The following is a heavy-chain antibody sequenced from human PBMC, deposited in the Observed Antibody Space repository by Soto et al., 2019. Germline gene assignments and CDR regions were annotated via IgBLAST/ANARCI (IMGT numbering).Heavy chain of an antibody. Sequence: GGSLRLSCAASGISFSTYAMNWFRQAAGKGLEWVSYISSGSSTIYYAESVKGRFTISRDNAKKSLFLQMNSLRAEDTAVYYCAVDFYYMDVWGKGTTVTISS. J-gene: IGHJ6*03. V-gene: IGHV3-48*01. CDR3: AVDFYYMDV. CDR2: ISSGSSTI. CDR1: GISFSTYA.